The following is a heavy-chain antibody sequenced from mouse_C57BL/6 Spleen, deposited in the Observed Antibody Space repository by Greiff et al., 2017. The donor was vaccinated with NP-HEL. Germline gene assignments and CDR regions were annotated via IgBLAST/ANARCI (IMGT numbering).Heavy chain of an antibody. CDR3: AGIYYGYDEDAMDY. D-gene: IGHD2-2*01. CDR2: IDPSDSYT. Sequence: VQLQQPGAELVRPGTSVKLSCKASGYTFTSYWMHWVKQRPGQGLEWIGVIDPSDSYTNYNQKFKGKATLTVDTSSSTAYMQLSSLTSEDSAVYYCAGIYYGYDEDAMDYWGQGTSVTVSS. V-gene: IGHV1-59*01. J-gene: IGHJ4*01. CDR1: GYTFTSYW.